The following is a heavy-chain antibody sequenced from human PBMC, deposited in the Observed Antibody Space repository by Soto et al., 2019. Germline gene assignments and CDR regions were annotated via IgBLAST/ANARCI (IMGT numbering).Heavy chain of an antibody. V-gene: IGHV3-7*03. CDR2: IERHGNDK. CDR1: GFIFGFYW. CDR3: ARIRATDYEIDY. D-gene: IGHD3-22*01. J-gene: IGHJ4*02. Sequence: EVHLEESGGDLVQPGGSLRLSCSASGFIFGFYWMTWVRQAPGKGLEWVANIERHGNDKYYVDSVTGRFTISRDNAQNSLFLQMNNLRAEDTDVYFCARIRATDYEIDYWCQGKLVTVSS.